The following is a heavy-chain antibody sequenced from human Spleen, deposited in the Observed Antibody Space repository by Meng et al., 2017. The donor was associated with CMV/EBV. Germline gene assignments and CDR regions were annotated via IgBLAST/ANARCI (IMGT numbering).Heavy chain of an antibody. V-gene: IGHV1-8*01. CDR1: GYTFTSYD. J-gene: IGHJ6*02. CDR2: MNPNSGNT. D-gene: IGHD3-3*01. Sequence: ASVKVSCKASGYTFTSYDINWVRQATGQGLEWMGWMNPNSGNTGYAQKFQGRVTMTRNTSISTAYMELSSLRSEDTAVYYCARVIPFFGVVIFPISTTYGMDVWGQGTTVTVSS. CDR3: ARVIPFFGVVIFPISTTYGMDV.